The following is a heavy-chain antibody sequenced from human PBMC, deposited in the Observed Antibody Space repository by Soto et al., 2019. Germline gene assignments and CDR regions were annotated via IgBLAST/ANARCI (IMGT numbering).Heavy chain of an antibody. Sequence: SETLSLTGASSWDSVSSNSAAWNWISHSPSIGLEWLGRTYYRSKWYNDYAVSVKSRITINPDTSKNQFSLQLNSVTPEDTAVYYCARERIAAAGPWGYYYGMDVWGKGTTVTVSS. CDR3: ARERIAAAGPWGYYYGMDV. CDR2: TYYRSKWYN. V-gene: IGHV6-1*01. CDR1: WDSVSSNSAA. J-gene: IGHJ6*04. D-gene: IGHD6-13*01.